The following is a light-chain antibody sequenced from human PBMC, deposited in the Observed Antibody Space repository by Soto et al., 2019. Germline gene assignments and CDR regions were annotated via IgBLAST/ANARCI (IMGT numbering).Light chain of an antibody. CDR2: DAS. CDR1: QSVGRH. CDR3: LQRNDWQPDA. J-gene: IGKJ4*01. Sequence: EIVLTQSPATLSLSPGERATLSCRASQSVGRHLAWYQQKPGQAPRLLIYDASNRATGLPARFSGSGSGAGFPRSTSSLEPPALPVYYCLQRNDWQPDAFGGGTKVEI. V-gene: IGKV3-11*01.